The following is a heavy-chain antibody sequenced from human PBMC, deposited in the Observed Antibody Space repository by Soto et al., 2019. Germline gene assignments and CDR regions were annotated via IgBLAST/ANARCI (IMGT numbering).Heavy chain of an antibody. Sequence: ASVKVSCKASGDTFSSYSITWVRQSPGKGLVWISRIYNDGTYSDYADSVRGRFTISRDNVNDTLYLQMNNLRDEDPGLYYCTGGPRPTSNGAQGYWG. V-gene: IGHV3-74*01. D-gene: IGHD2-8*01. J-gene: IGHJ4*01. CDR1: GDTFSSYS. CDR3: TGGPRPTSNGAQGY. CDR2: IYNDGTYS.